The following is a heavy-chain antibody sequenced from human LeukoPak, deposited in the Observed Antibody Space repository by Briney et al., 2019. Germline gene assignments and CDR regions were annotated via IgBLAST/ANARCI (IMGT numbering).Heavy chain of an antibody. CDR1: GDSISSNSAA. Sequence: SQTLSLTCAISGDSISSNSAAWNWIRQSPSRGLEWLGRIYYRSKWYNDYAESVKSRITVNPDTSKNQFSLQLNSVTPEDTAVYFCARGIGYTYGSYYFDYWGQGTLVTVSS. V-gene: IGHV6-1*01. CDR3: ARGIGYTYGSYYFDY. CDR2: IYYRSKWYN. J-gene: IGHJ4*02. D-gene: IGHD5-18*01.